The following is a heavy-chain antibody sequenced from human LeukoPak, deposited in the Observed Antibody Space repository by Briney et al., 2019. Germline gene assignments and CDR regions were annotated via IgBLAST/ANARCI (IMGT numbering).Heavy chain of an antibody. V-gene: IGHV6-1*01. CDR2: TYYRSKWYN. D-gene: IGHD6-6*01. CDR3: ARDPFEYSSSSDPFDAFDI. J-gene: IGHJ3*02. CDR1: GDSVSSNSAA. Sequence: SQTLSLTCAISGDSVSSNSAAWNWIRQSPSRGLEWLGRTYYRSKWYNDYAVSVKSRITINPDTSKNQFSLQLNSVTPEDTAVYYCARDPFEYSSSSDPFDAFDIWGQGTMVTVSS.